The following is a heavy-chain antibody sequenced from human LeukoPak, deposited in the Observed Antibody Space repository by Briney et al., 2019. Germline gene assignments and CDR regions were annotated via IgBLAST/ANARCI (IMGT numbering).Heavy chain of an antibody. D-gene: IGHD3-22*01. CDR2: IYYSGST. Sequence: SETLSLTCTVSGGSISSGDYYWSWIRQPPGKGLEWIGYIYYSGSTNYNPSLKSRVTISVDTSKNQFSLKLSSVTAADTAVYYCARGGYYDSSADYWGQGTLVTVSS. CDR3: ARGGYYDSSADY. V-gene: IGHV4-61*08. J-gene: IGHJ4*02. CDR1: GGSISSGDYY.